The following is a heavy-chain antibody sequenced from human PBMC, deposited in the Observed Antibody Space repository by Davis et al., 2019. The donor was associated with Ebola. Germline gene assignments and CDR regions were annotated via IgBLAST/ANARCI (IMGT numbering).Heavy chain of an antibody. V-gene: IGHV3-7*04. D-gene: IGHD2-2*01. CDR2: INQDGSEK. CDR3: ARGDIVVVPAAIRAFDI. CDR1: GFTFSSYW. Sequence: PGGSLRLSCAASGFTFSSYWMSWVRQAPGKGLEWVANINQDGSEKYYVDSVKGRFTISRDNAKNSLYLQMNSLRAEDTAVYYCARGDIVVVPAAIRAFDIWGQGTMVTVSS. J-gene: IGHJ3*02.